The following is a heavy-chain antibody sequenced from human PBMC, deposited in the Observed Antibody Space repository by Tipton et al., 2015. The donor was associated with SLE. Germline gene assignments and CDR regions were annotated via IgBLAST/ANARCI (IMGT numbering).Heavy chain of an antibody. CDR1: GGSISSGSYY. V-gene: IGHV4-61*02. CDR2: IYTSGST. D-gene: IGHD5-18*01. J-gene: IGHJ3*02. CDR3: ARSRNTAMAGDAFDI. Sequence: TLSLTCTVSGGSISSGSYYWSWIRQPAGKGLEWIGRIYTSGSTNYNPSLKSRLTISVDTSKNQFSLRLSSVTAADTAVYYCARSRNTAMAGDAFDIWGQGTMVTVSS.